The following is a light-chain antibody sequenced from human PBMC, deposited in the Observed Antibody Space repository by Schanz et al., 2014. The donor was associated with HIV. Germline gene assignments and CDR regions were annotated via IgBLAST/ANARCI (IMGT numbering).Light chain of an antibody. CDR2: DVT. V-gene: IGLV2-11*01. CDR3: TSYTSSSTVV. J-gene: IGLJ2*01. CDR1: RSDVGDCCH. Sequence: QSVLTQPRSVSGSPGQSVTISCSGIRSDVGDCCHVFWYQQHPGKAPQLLIYDVTNRPSGVPDRFSGSKSGNTASLTISGLQAEDEAHYYCTSYTSSSTVVFGGGTKLTVL.